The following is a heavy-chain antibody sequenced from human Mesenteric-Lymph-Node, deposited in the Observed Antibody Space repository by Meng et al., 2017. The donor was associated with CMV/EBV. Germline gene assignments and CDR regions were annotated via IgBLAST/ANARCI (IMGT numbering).Heavy chain of an antibody. CDR1: GGSVSSGSYY. CDR3: ARDDGYFDY. Sequence: SLTCTVSGGSVSSGSYYWSWIRQPPGKGLEWIGYIYYSGSTNYNPSLKSRVTISVDTYKNQFSLKLSSVTAADTAVYYCARDDGYFDYWGQGTLVTVSS. CDR2: IYYSGST. J-gene: IGHJ4*02. V-gene: IGHV4-61*01.